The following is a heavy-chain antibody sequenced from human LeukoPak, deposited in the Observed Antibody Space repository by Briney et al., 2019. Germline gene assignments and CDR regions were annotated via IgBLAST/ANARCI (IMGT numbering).Heavy chain of an antibody. V-gene: IGHV5-51*01. CDR2: IYPGDSDT. D-gene: IGHD3-9*01. CDR3: ARRNYDILTGYYNFDY. J-gene: IGHJ4*02. CDR1: GYSFTSYW. Sequence: GESLKISCKGSGYSFTSYWIGWVRQMPGKGLEWMGFIYPGDSDTRYSPSFQGQVTISADKSISTAYLQRSSLKASDTAMYYCARRNYDILTGYYNFDYWGQGTLVTVSS.